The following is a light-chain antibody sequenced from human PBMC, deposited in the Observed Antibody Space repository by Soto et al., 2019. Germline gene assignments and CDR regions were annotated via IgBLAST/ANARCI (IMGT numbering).Light chain of an antibody. CDR1: QGIRKD. Sequence: IQMTQSPSSLSASVGDRVTMTCRASQGIRKDLAWYQQKPGKAPKLLIYATSSLQSGVPSRFSGSGSGTEFTLTISSLQPDDFATYYCQQYNSYSLTFGQGTKVDI. CDR2: ATS. CDR3: QQYNSYSLT. J-gene: IGKJ1*01. V-gene: IGKV1-16*01.